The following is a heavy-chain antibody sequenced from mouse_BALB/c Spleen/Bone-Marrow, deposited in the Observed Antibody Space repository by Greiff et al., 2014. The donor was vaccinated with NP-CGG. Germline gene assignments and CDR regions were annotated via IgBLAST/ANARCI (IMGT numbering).Heavy chain of an antibody. CDR3: ALANWDIGGPLAY. J-gene: IGHJ3*01. CDR1: GYTFTSYT. V-gene: IGHV1-4*01. Sequence: QVQLKESGAELARPGASVKMSCKASGYTFTSYTMHWVRQRPGQGLEWIGYINPSSGYTNYNQKFKDKATLTADKSSSTAYMQLSSLTSEDSAVYYCALANWDIGGPLAYWGQGTLVTVSA. CDR2: INPSSGYT. D-gene: IGHD4-1*01.